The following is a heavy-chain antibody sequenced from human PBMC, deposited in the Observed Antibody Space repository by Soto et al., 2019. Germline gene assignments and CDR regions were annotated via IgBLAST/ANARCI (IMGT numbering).Heavy chain of an antibody. CDR1: GGTFSSFA. J-gene: IGHJ6*01. CDR2: IIPMFGIV. D-gene: IGHD3-3*01. V-gene: IGHV1-69*01. CDR3: ARGEWLLMNSYYYYGMDV. Sequence: QVQLVQSGAEVKKPGSSVKVSCTASGGTFSSFAISWERQAPGQGLEWMGGIIPMFGIVTYAQKFQGRVTIIADESTSTADMEMRGLRSEDTAVYFCARGEWLLMNSYYYYGMDVWGQGTTVIVSS.